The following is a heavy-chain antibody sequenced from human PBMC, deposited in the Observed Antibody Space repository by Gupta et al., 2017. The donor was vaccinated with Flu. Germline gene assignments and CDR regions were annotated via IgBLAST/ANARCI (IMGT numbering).Heavy chain of an antibody. CDR3: ARGAAHRVPGEVCGRWLDP. D-gene: IGHD2-21*01. CDR2: VYSSGSG. Sequence: QVQLQESGPALVKPSETLSLTCTVSGDSIRSNFLTWIRQPPGKGLEWIGHVYSSGSGQSNPSRKSQITISVDTSKTQFSLKLASGTAAYTAVYFCARGAAHRVPGEVCGRWLDPWGPGTRVTGSS. V-gene: IGHV4-59*08. J-gene: IGHJ5*02. CDR1: GDSIRSNF.